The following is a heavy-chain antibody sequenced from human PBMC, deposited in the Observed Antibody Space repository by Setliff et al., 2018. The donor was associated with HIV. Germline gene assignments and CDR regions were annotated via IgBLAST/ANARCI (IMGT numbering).Heavy chain of an antibody. V-gene: IGHV3-7*01. J-gene: IGHJ6*02. CDR1: RFTFSNYW. CDR3: ARPTNIDTLYYGSQTFYMYYYGLDV. Sequence: GGSLRLSCAASRFTFSNYWMSWVRQAPGKGLEWVANIKQDGSEKYYVDSVTGRFTISRDNAKNSLYLQMNSLRAEDTAVYFCARPTNIDTLYYGSQTFYMYYYGLDVWGQGTTVTVSS. D-gene: IGHD1-26*01. CDR2: IKQDGSEK.